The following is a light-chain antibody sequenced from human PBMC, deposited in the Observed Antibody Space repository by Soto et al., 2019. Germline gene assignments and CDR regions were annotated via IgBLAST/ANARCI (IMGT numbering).Light chain of an antibody. V-gene: IGKV3-20*01. CDR1: QSVSSNY. CDR2: GVS. CDR3: QQYGASPWT. J-gene: IGKJ1*01. Sequence: EIVMTQSPATLSVSPGERATLSCRASQSVSSNYFAWFQQRPGQAPRLLIYGVSTRATGTPDRFSASGSATEFTLNINRLEPEDFAVYYCQQYGASPWTFGRGTKVDI.